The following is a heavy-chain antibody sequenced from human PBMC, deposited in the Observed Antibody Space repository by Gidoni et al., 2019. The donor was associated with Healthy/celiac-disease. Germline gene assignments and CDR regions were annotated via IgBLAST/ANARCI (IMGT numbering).Heavy chain of an antibody. V-gene: IGHV3-15*01. CDR3: TTDQSDGYCSGGSCSNAFDI. D-gene: IGHD2-15*01. J-gene: IGHJ3*02. Sequence: EVQLVESGGGLVKPGGSLRLSCAASGFTFSHAWLSWVRQAPGKGLEWVGRIKSKTDGGTTDYAAPVKGRFTISRDDSKNTLYLQMNSLKTEDTAVYYCTTDQSDGYCSGGSCSNAFDIWGQGTMVTVSS. CDR2: IKSKTDGGTT. CDR1: GFTFSHAW.